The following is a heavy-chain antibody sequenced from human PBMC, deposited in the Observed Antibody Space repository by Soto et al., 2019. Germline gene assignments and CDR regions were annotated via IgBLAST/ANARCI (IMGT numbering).Heavy chain of an antibody. D-gene: IGHD5-12*01. CDR1: GGTINSGDYF. V-gene: IGHV4-30-4*01. CDR2: IFYTGST. CDR3: ARVKATLYRHYYFDY. J-gene: IGHJ4*02. Sequence: SETLSLTCSVSGGTINSGDYFWSWIRQPPGKGLEWIGSIFYTGSTYYSPSLKSRASMSMDTSKKLFSLRLRSLTAADTAVYFCARVKATLYRHYYFDYWGQGTPVTVSS.